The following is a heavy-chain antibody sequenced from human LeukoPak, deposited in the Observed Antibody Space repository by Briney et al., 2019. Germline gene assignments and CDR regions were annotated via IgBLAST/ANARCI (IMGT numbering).Heavy chain of an antibody. J-gene: IGHJ3*02. Sequence: SQTLSLTCTVSGGSISSGSYYWSWIRQPAGKGLEWIGRIYTSGSTNYNPSLKSRVTISVDTSKNQFSLKLSSVTAADTAVYYCARDGELGSPADAFDIWGQGTMVTVSS. D-gene: IGHD1-26*01. CDR3: ARDGELGSPADAFDI. CDR1: GGSISSGSYY. CDR2: IYTSGST. V-gene: IGHV4-61*02.